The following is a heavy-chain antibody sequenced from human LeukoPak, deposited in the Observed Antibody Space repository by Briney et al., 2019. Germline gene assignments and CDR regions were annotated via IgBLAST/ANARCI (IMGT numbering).Heavy chain of an antibody. CDR1: GFTLSSYW. V-gene: IGHV3-74*01. D-gene: IGHD6-13*01. CDR2: LSRDGSST. Sequence: GGSPRLSCAASGFTLSSYWMHWVRQAPGKELLWVSHLSRDGSSTTYADSVKGRFTISRDHAKNTLYLQMHSLRAEDTAVYYCARGETDSSWSTFDYWGQGILVTVSS. J-gene: IGHJ4*02. CDR3: ARGETDSSWSTFDY.